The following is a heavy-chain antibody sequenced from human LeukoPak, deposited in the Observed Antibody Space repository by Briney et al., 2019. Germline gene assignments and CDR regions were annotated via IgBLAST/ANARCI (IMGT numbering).Heavy chain of an antibody. V-gene: IGHV3-23*01. CDR1: GFTFSAYV. D-gene: IGHD6-19*01. CDR3: AKGPLIEVAGTTWDY. CDR2: ISGSGDIT. J-gene: IGHJ4*02. Sequence: GGSLRLPCAASGFTFSAYVMSWVRQAPGKGLEWVSSISGSGDITYYTDSVKGRFTISRDNSQNTLYLQMNSLRADDTAVYYCAKGPLIEVAGTTWDYWGQGTLVTVSS.